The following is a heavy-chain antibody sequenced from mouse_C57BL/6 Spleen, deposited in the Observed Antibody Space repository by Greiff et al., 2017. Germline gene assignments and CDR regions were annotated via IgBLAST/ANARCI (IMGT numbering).Heavy chain of an antibody. CDR1: GYTFTDYN. CDR3: ARDYGSSYDYFDY. J-gene: IGHJ2*01. D-gene: IGHD1-1*01. V-gene: IGHV1-22*01. CDR2: INPNNGGT. Sequence: VQLQQSGPELVKPGASVKMSCKASGYTFTDYNMHWVKQSHGKSLEWIGYINPNNGGTSYNQKFKGKATLTVNKSSSTAYMELRSLTSEDSAVYYCARDYGSSYDYFDYWGQGTTLTVSS.